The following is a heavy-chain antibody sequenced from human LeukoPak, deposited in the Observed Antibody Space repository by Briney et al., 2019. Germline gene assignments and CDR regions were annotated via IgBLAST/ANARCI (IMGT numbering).Heavy chain of an antibody. D-gene: IGHD3-3*01. CDR1: GFTVSSNY. CDR3: ARDRSGSDAFDI. J-gene: IGHJ3*02. Sequence: GGSLRLSCAASGFTVSSNYMSWVRQAPGKGLGWVAVISYDGSNKYYADSVKGRFTISRDNSKNTLYLQMNSLRAEDTAVYYCARDRSGSDAFDIWGQGTMVTVSS. CDR2: ISYDGSNK. V-gene: IGHV3-30-3*01.